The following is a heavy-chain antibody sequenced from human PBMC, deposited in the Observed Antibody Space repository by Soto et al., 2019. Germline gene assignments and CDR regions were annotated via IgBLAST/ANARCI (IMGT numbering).Heavy chain of an antibody. CDR3: ARALGRAARPTTFDY. CDR2: INHSGST. J-gene: IGHJ4*02. V-gene: IGHV4-34*01. CDR1: GGSFSGYY. D-gene: IGHD6-6*01. Sequence: SETLSLTCAVYGGSFSGYYWSRIRQPPGKGLEWIGEINHSGSTNYNPSLKSRVTISVDTSKNQFSLKLSSVTAADTAVYYCARALGRAARPTTFDYWGQGTLVTVS.